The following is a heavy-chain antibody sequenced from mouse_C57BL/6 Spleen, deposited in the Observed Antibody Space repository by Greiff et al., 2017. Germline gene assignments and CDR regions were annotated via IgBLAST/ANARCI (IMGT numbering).Heavy chain of an antibody. CDR3: ARDYGNYVYYFDY. D-gene: IGHD2-1*01. J-gene: IGHJ2*01. CDR1: GYTFTSYW. V-gene: IGHV1-55*01. Sequence: HVQLQQPGAELVKPGASVTMSCKASGYTFTSYWITWVKQRPGQGLEWIGDIYPGSGSTNYNEKFKSKATLTVDTSSSTAYMQLSSLTSEDSAVYYCARDYGNYVYYFDYWGQGTTLTVSS. CDR2: IYPGSGST.